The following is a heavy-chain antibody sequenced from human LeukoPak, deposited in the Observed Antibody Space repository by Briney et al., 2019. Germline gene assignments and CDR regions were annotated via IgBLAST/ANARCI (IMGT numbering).Heavy chain of an antibody. Sequence: PSETLPLTCTVSGGSFEHYFWSWIRQPPGKGLEWIGYVYYSGSPDYSPSLKSRLTISADTSKNQFSLKLSSVTAADTAVYYCASHRRSHGSEYWGQGTLVTVSS. CDR2: VYYSGSP. J-gene: IGHJ4*02. D-gene: IGHD3-10*01. CDR3: ASHRRSHGSEY. CDR1: GGSFEHYF. V-gene: IGHV4-59*01.